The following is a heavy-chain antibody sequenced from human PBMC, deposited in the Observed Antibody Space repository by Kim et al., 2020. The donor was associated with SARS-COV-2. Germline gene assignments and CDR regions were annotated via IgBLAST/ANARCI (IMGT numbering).Heavy chain of an antibody. D-gene: IGHD2-15*01. Sequence: ASVKVSCKVSGYTFTELSIHWVRQAPGEGLEWMGGFNPEDGENIYAQKFQGRVTMTEDTSTDTAYMHLSSLRSEDTAVYYCATDPRLFSGSFWGGFDYWG. J-gene: IGHJ4*01. V-gene: IGHV1-24*01. CDR3: ATDPRLFSGSFWGGFDY. CDR1: GYTFTELS. CDR2: FNPEDGEN.